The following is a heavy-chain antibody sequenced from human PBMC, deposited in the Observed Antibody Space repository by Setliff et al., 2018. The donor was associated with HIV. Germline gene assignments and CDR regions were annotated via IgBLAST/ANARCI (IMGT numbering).Heavy chain of an antibody. J-gene: IGHJ3*02. CDR2: ISTSGRT. D-gene: IGHD3-22*01. CDR3: ARADNYFYDSGAFKSGLDAFDI. Sequence: SETLSLTCTVPGGSISSGNYYWSWIRQPAGKGLGWIGHISTSGRTNYNPSLMSRLTISVDTSKNQFSLKLSSVTAADTAVYHCARADNYFYDSGAFKSGLDAFDIWGQGTMVTVS. CDR1: GGSISSGNYY. V-gene: IGHV4-61*09.